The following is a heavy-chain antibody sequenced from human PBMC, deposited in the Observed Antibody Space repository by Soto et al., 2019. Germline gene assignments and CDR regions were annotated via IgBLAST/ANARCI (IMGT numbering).Heavy chain of an antibody. V-gene: IGHV1-2*02. CDR3: AREWQQMVPSDY. J-gene: IGHJ4*02. Sequence: QVQLVQSGAEVKKPGASVKVSCKASGYTFTAYSIHWVRQAPGQGLEWMGWINPKNGDTNTAQKFQGRVTMTRDTSITTAYMELTSLRSDDTAIYYCAREWQQMVPSDYWGQGTLVTVSS. CDR1: GYTFTAYS. CDR2: INPKNGDT. D-gene: IGHD2-8*01.